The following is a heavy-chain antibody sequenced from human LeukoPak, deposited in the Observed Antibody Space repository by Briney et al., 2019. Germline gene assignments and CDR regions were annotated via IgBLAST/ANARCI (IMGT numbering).Heavy chain of an antibody. V-gene: IGHV3-30*02. J-gene: IGHJ3*02. CDR2: IRYDGNNK. CDR3: AKGYGDLVAFDI. CDR1: GFRYSSYG. D-gene: IGHD4-17*01. Sequence: GGSLRLPCAASGFRYSSYGMDWVRQATGKGLEGLAFIRYDGNNKDCADSVKGRFTISRDNSKNTLYLQMNSLRVEDTAVYYCAKGYGDLVAFDIWGQGTMVTVSS.